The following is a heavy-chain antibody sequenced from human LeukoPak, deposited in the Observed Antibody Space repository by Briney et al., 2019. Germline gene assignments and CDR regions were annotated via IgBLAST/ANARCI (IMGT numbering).Heavy chain of an antibody. CDR3: AKDPQGGFSYGLNHY. J-gene: IGHJ4*02. CDR1: GFTFWIYA. Sequence: GGSLPLSCSASGFTFWIYAVIWPRQAPGGAGECCADLCGSDDRTHHADSEKGRFTISRDSSKNTLYLQMNSLRAEDTAVYYCAKDPQGGFSYGLNHYWGQGTLVTVSS. D-gene: IGHD5-18*01. V-gene: IGHV3-23*01. CDR2: LCGSDDRT.